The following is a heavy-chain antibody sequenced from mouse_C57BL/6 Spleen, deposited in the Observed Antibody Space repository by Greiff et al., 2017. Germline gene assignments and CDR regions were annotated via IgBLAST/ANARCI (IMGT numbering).Heavy chain of an antibody. D-gene: IGHD1-1*01. CDR3: ARPYESSPYYYAMDY. CDR2: IDPANGNT. Sequence: VQLQQSVAELVRPGASVKLSCTASGFNIKNYYMHWVKQRPEQGLEWIGRIDPANGNTKYAPKFQGKATITADTSSNTAYLQLSSLTSEDTAIYYCARPYESSPYYYAMDYWGQGTSVTVSS. V-gene: IGHV14-3*01. CDR1: GFNIKNYY. J-gene: IGHJ4*01.